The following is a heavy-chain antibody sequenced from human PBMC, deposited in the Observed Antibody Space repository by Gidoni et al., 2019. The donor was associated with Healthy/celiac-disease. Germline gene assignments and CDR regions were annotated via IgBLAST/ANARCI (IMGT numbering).Heavy chain of an antibody. CDR2: INAGNGNT. D-gene: IGHD2-2*01. Sequence: QVQLAQSGAEVKKPGASVKVSCKASGYTFTSYAMHWVRQAPGQRLEWMGWINAGNGNTKYSQKFQGRVTITRDTSASTAYMELSSLRSEDTAVYYCARVSTSSQLGPLWWYYYGMDVWGQGTTVTVSS. CDR3: ARVSTSSQLGPLWWYYYGMDV. CDR1: GYTFTSYA. J-gene: IGHJ6*02. V-gene: IGHV1-3*01.